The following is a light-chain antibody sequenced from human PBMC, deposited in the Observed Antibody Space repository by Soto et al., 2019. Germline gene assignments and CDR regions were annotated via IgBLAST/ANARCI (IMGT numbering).Light chain of an antibody. V-gene: IGLV3-21*04. Sequence: SYELTQPPSVSVAPGKTARITCGGNNIVIKSVHWYQQKPGQAPVLVIYYDSDRPSGIPERFSGSNSGNTATLTISRVEAGDEADYYCQVWDPSSDHSYVFGTGTKLTVL. CDR1: NIVIKS. J-gene: IGLJ1*01. CDR2: YDS. CDR3: QVWDPSSDHSYV.